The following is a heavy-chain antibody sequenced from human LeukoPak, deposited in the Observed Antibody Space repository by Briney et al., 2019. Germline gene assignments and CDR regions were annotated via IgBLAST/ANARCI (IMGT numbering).Heavy chain of an antibody. Sequence: AASVKVSCKASGYTFTGYYMHWVRQAPGQGLEWMGWINPNSGGTNYAQKFQGRVTMTRDTSISTAYMELSRLRSDDMAVYYCARAHKRYDFWSGYYSMGYWGQGTLVTVSS. V-gene: IGHV1-2*02. CDR1: GYTFTGYY. D-gene: IGHD3-3*01. CDR2: INPNSGGT. CDR3: ARAHKRYDFWSGYYSMGY. J-gene: IGHJ4*02.